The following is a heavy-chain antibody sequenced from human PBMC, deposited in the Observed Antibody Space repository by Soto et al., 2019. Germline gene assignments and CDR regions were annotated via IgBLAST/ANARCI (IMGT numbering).Heavy chain of an antibody. V-gene: IGHV1-2*02. Sequence: ASVKVSCKASRYTLTSYDIFWVRQSPGQGLGWMGWIKPDSGDTHYAQNFQGRVTMTRDTSINTAYMELNNLVSDDTAVYYCARRSSTYLNEIIYDPWGQGTLVTVSS. D-gene: IGHD2-2*01. CDR2: IKPDSGDT. J-gene: IGHJ5*02. CDR1: RYTLTSYD. CDR3: ARRSSTYLNEIIYDP.